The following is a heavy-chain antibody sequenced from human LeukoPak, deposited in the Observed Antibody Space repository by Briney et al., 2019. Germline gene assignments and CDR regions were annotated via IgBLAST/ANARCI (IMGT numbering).Heavy chain of an antibody. J-gene: IGHJ3*02. CDR1: GGSFSGRY. CDR2: INHSGST. V-gene: IGHV4-34*01. CDR3: ARGESEISGAFDI. D-gene: IGHD6-25*01. Sequence: SETLSLTCAVHGGSFSGRYWSWIRQSPGKGLEWIGEINHSGSTNYNPSLKSRVTISVDTSKNQFSLKLSSVTAADTAVYYCARGESEISGAFDIWGQGTMVAVSS.